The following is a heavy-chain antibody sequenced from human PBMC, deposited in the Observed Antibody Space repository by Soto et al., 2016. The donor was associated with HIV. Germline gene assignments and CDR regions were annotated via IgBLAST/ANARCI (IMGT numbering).Heavy chain of an antibody. V-gene: IGHV3-23*01. CDR3: AKVEVGAVAGAL. CDR1: GFTFSSYA. J-gene: IGHJ4*02. Sequence: EVQLLESGGGLVQPGGSLRLSCAASGFTFSSYAMSWVRQAPGKGLEWVSTISGSGGSTYYADSVKGRFTISRDNSKNTLYLQMNSLRAEDTAVYYCAKVEVGAVAGALWGQGTLVTVSS. D-gene: IGHD6-19*01. CDR2: ISGSGGST.